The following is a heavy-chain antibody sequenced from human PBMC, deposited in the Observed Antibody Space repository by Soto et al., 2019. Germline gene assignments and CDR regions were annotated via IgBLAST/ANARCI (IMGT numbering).Heavy chain of an antibody. Sequence: SETLSVTCSVFGVSISSYFWSWIRQAPGGGLEWIGYTYHRGSTNYSPSLKSRVAISLDTSENQFSLKVNSVTAADTAVYYCARIGGYHGPLDYWGQGTPVTAPQ. V-gene: IGHV4-59*01. D-gene: IGHD6-25*01. CDR2: TYHRGST. J-gene: IGHJ4*02. CDR1: GVSISSYF. CDR3: ARIGGYHGPLDY.